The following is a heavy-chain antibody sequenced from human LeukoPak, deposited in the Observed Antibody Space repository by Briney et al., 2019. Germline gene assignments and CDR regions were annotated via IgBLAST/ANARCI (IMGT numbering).Heavy chain of an antibody. Sequence: ASVKVSCKASGGTFSSYAISWVRQAPGQGLEWMGGIIPIFGTANYAQKLQGRVTITADESTSTAYMELSSLRSEDTAVYYCARVHYDSSGSGKYYYGMDVWGQGTTVTVSS. D-gene: IGHD3-22*01. CDR3: ARVHYDSSGSGKYYYGMDV. CDR2: IIPIFGTA. V-gene: IGHV1-69*13. CDR1: GGTFSSYA. J-gene: IGHJ6*02.